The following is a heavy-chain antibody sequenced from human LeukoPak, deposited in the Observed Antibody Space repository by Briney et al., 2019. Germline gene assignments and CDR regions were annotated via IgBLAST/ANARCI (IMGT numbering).Heavy chain of an antibody. J-gene: IGHJ4*02. CDR3: ARGRYYDYAWGSYRSTDPTYYFDY. Sequence: SETLSLTCTVSGGSISSYYWSWIRQPPGKGLEWIGYIYYSGSTNYNPSLKSRVTISVDTSKNQFSLKLSSVTAADTAVYYCARGRYYDYAWGSYRSTDPTYYFDYWGRGTLVTVSS. CDR1: GGSISSYY. V-gene: IGHV4-59*01. CDR2: IYYSGST. D-gene: IGHD3-16*02.